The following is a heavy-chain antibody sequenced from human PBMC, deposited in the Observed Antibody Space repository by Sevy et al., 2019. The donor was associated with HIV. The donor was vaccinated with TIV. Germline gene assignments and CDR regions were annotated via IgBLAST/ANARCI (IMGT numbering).Heavy chain of an antibody. CDR1: GFTFSSYG. J-gene: IGHJ3*02. CDR3: ANGGYCSGGSCYGRERDLPLI. CDR2: ISYDGSNK. D-gene: IGHD2-15*01. Sequence: GGSLRLSCAASGFTFSSYGMHWVRQAPGKGLEWVAVISYDGSNKYYADSGKGRLTISRDNSKNTLYLQMNSLRAEDTAVYYCANGGYCSGGSCYGRERDLPLIWGQGTMFTVSS. V-gene: IGHV3-30*18.